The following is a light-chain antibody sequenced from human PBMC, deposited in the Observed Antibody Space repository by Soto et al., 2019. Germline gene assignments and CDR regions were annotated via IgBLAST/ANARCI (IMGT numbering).Light chain of an antibody. V-gene: IGKV1-5*03. J-gene: IGKJ2*01. CDR2: KAS. CDR1: QTISSW. CDR3: QHYDTYSPT. Sequence: DIQMTQSPSTLSASIGDRVTITCRASQTISSWLVWYQQKPGKAPKVLIYKASSLKSGVPSRFSGSGSGTEFTLTISSLQPDDFATYYCQHYDTYSPTFGQGTKLEIK.